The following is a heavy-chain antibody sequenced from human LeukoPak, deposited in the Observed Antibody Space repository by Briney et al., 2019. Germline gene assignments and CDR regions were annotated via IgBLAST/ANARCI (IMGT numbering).Heavy chain of an antibody. V-gene: IGHV4-34*01. CDR3: ARGPLLLWFGELSYFDY. CDR2: INHSGST. CDR1: GGSFSGYY. J-gene: IGHJ4*02. Sequence: PSETLSLTCAVYGGSFSGYYWSWIRQPPGKGLEWIGEINHSGSTNYNPSLKSRVTISVDTSKNQFSLKLSSVTAADTAVYYCARGPLLLWFGELSYFDYWGQGTLVTVSS. D-gene: IGHD3-10*01.